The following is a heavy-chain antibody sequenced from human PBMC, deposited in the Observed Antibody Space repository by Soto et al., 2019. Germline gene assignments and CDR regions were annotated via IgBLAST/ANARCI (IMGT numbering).Heavy chain of an antibody. V-gene: IGHV3-23*01. D-gene: IGHD3-22*01. Sequence: EVQLLESGGGLVQPGGSLRLSCAASGITISNYPMSWVRQAPGKGLDWVSGISGSGDRTYYADSAKGRFTISKDISKNSLSLQLDSLRVEDTAVYFCVKDDGGYPSTAPHWGQGTLVTVSS. J-gene: IGHJ4*02. CDR1: GITISNYP. CDR2: ISGSGDRT. CDR3: VKDDGGYPSTAPH.